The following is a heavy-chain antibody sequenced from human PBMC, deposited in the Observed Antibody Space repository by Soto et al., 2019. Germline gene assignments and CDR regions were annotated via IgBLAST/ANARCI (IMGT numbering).Heavy chain of an antibody. V-gene: IGHV4-59*01. D-gene: IGHD6-19*01. CDR2: IYYSGST. J-gene: IGHJ4*02. CDR3: ATGRGIAVVFDY. Sequence: SETLSLTCTVSGGSISSYYWSWIRQPPGKGLEWIGYIYYSGSTNYNPSLKSRVTISVDTSKNQFSLKLSSVTAADTAVYYCATGRGIAVVFDYWGQGTLVTVSS. CDR1: GGSISSYY.